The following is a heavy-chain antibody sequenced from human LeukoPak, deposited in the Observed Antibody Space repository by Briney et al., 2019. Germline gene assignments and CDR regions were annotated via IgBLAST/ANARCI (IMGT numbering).Heavy chain of an antibody. D-gene: IGHD2-15*01. J-gene: IGHJ3*02. CDR3: ARPGDDSHDAFDI. Sequence: SETLSLTCAVSGDSISSNNWWNWVRQSPGKGLEWIGEIFHSGSTNYNPSLQSRVTMSVDTSKNQFSLKLSSVTAADTAVYYCARPGDDSHDAFDIWGQGTMVTVSS. CDR1: GDSISSNNW. V-gene: IGHV4-4*02. CDR2: IFHSGST.